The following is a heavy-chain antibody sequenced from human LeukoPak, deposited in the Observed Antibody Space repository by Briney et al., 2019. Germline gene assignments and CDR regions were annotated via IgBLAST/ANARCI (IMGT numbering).Heavy chain of an antibody. J-gene: IGHJ3*02. CDR1: GGSFSGYY. Sequence: SETLSLTCAVYGGSFSGYYWSWIRQPPGKGLEWIGEINHSGSTNYNPSLKSRVTISVDTSKNQFSLKLSSVTAADTDVYYCARGLKYHYDSSGYYYIYAFDIWGQGTMVTVSS. CDR3: ARGLKYHYDSSGYYYIYAFDI. CDR2: INHSGST. V-gene: IGHV4-34*01. D-gene: IGHD3-22*01.